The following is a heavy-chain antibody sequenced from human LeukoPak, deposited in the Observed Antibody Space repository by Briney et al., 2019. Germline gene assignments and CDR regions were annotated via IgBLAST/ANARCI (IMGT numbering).Heavy chain of an antibody. CDR3: ARGLGRELDGAFDI. D-gene: IGHD3-10*01. CDR1: GFVVSSDY. Sequence: GGSLRLSCAASGFVVSSDYMSWVRQAPGKGLEWVSLIYSSGSTYYADSVKGRFIISRDNSRNTLYLQMNSLRAEDTAVYYCARGLGRELDGAFDIWGQGTMVTVSS. V-gene: IGHV3-53*01. J-gene: IGHJ3*02. CDR2: IYSSGST.